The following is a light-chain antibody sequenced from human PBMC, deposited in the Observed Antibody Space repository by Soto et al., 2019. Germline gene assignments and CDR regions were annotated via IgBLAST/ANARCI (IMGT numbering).Light chain of an antibody. J-gene: IGLJ2*01. CDR2: DDN. CDR3: QSYDNSHDWDVV. Sequence: QSVLTQPPSVSGAPGQRITISCTGSSSNIGAGYAVHWYQQLPGTAPKLLISDDNNRPSGVPDRFSSSKSGTSASLAITGLRAEDEADYYCQSYDNSHDWDVVFGGGTKLTVL. CDR1: SSNIGAGYA. V-gene: IGLV1-40*01.